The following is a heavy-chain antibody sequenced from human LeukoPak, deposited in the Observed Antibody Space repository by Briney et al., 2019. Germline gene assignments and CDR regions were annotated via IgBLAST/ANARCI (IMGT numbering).Heavy chain of an antibody. CDR2: LSGSGGTT. CDR1: GFTFSSYA. CDR3: ATARSGTYYDLLDY. Sequence: GGSLRLSCAASGFTFSSYAMTWVRQAPGKGLEWVSALSGSGGTTYYADSVKGRFTISRDNFKNTLYLQMNSLRAEDTAAYYCATARSGTYYDLLDYWGQGTLVTVSS. J-gene: IGHJ4*02. V-gene: IGHV3-23*01. D-gene: IGHD3-10*01.